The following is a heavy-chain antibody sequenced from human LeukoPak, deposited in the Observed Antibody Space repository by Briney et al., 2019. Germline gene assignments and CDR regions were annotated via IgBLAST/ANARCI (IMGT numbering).Heavy chain of an antibody. Sequence: SETLSLTCVVSGYPMSSDYYWGWIRQPPGKGLEWIVSDSHCGRTYYNPSFKSRVTTSVDTSKNQFSLKLSSVTAADTAVYYCAREKYYYDSSDRDYWGQGTLVTVSS. CDR3: AREKYYYDSSDRDY. CDR2: DSHCGRT. CDR1: GYPMSSDYY. J-gene: IGHJ4*02. V-gene: IGHV4-38-2*02. D-gene: IGHD3-22*01.